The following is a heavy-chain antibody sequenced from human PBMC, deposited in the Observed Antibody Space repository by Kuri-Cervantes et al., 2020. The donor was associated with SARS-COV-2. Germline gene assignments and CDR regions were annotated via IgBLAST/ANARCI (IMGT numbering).Heavy chain of an antibody. CDR1: GGSFSGYY. J-gene: IGHJ6*03. CDR3: ARDLLLPHTIFGVVHTEVYYYYYMDV. V-gene: IGHV4-34*01. Sequence: SQTLSLTCAVYGGSFSGYYWSWIRQPPGKGLEWIGEINHSGSTNYNPSLKSRVTISVDTSKNQFSLKLCSVTAADTAVYYCARDLLLPHTIFGVVHTEVYYYYYMDVWGKGTTVTVSS. D-gene: IGHD3-3*01. CDR2: INHSGST.